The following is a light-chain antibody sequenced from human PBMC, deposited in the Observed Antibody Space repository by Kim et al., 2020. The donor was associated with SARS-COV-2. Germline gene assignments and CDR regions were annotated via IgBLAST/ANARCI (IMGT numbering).Light chain of an antibody. CDR1: QGISRS. V-gene: IGKV1-27*01. Sequence: SASVGDRVPITWRASQGISRSLAWYQQKPGKVPKLLIYAASALQSGVPSRFSGSGSGTDFTLTISSLQPEDVATYYCQKYNTAPWTFGQGTKLEI. CDR3: QKYNTAPWT. CDR2: AAS. J-gene: IGKJ1*01.